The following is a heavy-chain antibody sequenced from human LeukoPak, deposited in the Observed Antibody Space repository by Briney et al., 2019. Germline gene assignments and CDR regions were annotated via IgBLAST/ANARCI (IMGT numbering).Heavy chain of an antibody. Sequence: PGGSLRLSCAASGFIFSSYSMSWVRQAPGKGLEWVSVITGSGGNTYYADSVKGRFAISKDNSKNTVYLQMNSLKTEDTAVYYCTTDRGSGWPFDYWAREPWSPSPQ. CDR3: TTDRGSGWPFDY. D-gene: IGHD6-19*01. CDR1: GFIFSSYS. CDR2: ITGSGGNT. V-gene: IGHV3-23*01. J-gene: IGHJ4*02.